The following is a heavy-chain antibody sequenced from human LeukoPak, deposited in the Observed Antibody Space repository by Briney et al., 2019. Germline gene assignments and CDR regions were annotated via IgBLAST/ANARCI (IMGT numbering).Heavy chain of an antibody. CDR1: GFTFSSYW. Sequence: GGSLRLSCAASGFTFSSYWMSWVRQAPGKGLECVANINQDGSEKYYVDSVKGRFTISRDNSKNTLYLQMNSLRAEDTAVYYCARAQLGAFDIWGQGTMVTVSS. J-gene: IGHJ3*02. D-gene: IGHD3-16*01. CDR2: INQDGSEK. V-gene: IGHV3-7*03. CDR3: ARAQLGAFDI.